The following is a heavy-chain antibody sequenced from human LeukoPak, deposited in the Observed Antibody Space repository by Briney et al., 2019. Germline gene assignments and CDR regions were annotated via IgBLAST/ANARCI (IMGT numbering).Heavy chain of an antibody. J-gene: IGHJ4*02. Sequence: GGSLRLSCAASGFIFKTYWMTWVRQVPGKGLEWVANIKQDGSEEYYLDSVKGRFTISRDNAKNSLYLQMNSLRAEDTAVYYCAVRFVDYWGRGTLVTVSS. D-gene: IGHD3-3*01. CDR3: AVRFVDY. CDR2: IKQDGSEE. CDR1: GFIFKTYW. V-gene: IGHV3-7*01.